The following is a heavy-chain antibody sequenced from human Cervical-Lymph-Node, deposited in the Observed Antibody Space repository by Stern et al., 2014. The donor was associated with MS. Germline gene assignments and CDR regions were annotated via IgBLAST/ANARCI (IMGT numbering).Heavy chain of an antibody. CDR2: IYYSGST. D-gene: IGHD6-13*01. J-gene: IGHJ4*02. Sequence: QVQLQESGPGLVKPSETLSLTCTVSGGSISSSSYYWGWIRQPPGKGLEWIGSIYYSGSTYYNPSPKSLVTNPVDRPKNQFSLKLSFVPAADTAVYYYARHPGEGSSWYFGYYFDYWGQGTLVTVSS. V-gene: IGHV4-39*01. CDR3: ARHPGEGSSWYFGYYFDY. CDR1: GGSISSSSYY.